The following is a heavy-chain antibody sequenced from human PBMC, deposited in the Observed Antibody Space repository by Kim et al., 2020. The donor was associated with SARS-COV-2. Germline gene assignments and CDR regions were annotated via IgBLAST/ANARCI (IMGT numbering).Heavy chain of an antibody. CDR1: GGSISSYY. D-gene: IGHD3-16*01. Sequence: SETLSLTCTVSGGSISSYYWSWIRQPPGKGLEWIGYIYYSGSTNYNPSLKSRVTISVDTSKNQFSLKLSSVTAADTAVYYCARAVRLRWSWYYFDYWGQGTLVTVSS. CDR3: ARAVRLRWSWYYFDY. V-gene: IGHV4-59*01. J-gene: IGHJ4*02. CDR2: IYYSGST.